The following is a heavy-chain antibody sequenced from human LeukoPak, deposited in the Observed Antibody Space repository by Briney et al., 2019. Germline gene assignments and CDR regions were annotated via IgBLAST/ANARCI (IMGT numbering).Heavy chain of an antibody. CDR3: ARGTRTLRNCSGGSCYSGVMYYFDY. D-gene: IGHD2-15*01. CDR2: MNPNSGNT. V-gene: IGHV1-8*01. CDR1: GYTFTSYD. Sequence: GASVKVSCKASGYTFTSYDINWVRQATGQGLEWMGWMNPNSGNTGYAQKFQGRVTMTRNTSISTAYMELSSLRSEDTAVYYCARGTRTLRNCSGGSCYSGVMYYFDYWGQGTLVTVSS. J-gene: IGHJ4*02.